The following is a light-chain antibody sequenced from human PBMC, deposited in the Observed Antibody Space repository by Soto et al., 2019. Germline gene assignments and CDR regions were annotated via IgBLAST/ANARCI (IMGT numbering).Light chain of an antibody. CDR3: GTWESYLSVGV. V-gene: IGLV1-51*01. J-gene: IGLJ2*01. CDR2: DNN. Sequence: QSVLTQPPSVSAAPGQTVTISCSGSGSSIGSNSVSWYQQVPGRGPKLLLYDNNKRPSGIPDRFSGSKSGTSATLGITGLQTADEDDYYCGTWESYLSVGVFGGGTKVTVL. CDR1: GSSIGSNS.